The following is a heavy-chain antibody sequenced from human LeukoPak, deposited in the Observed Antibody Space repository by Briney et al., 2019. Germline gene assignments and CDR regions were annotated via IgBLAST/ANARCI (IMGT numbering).Heavy chain of an antibody. CDR1: GYTCTSYG. CDR3: ARARVYCSGGSCYPQPPDY. Sequence: ASVKVSCKASGYTCTSYGISWVRQAPGQGLEWMGWISAYNGNTNYAQKLQGRVTMTTDTSTSTAYMELRSLRSDDTAVYYCARARVYCSGGSCYPQPPDYWGQGTLVTVSS. V-gene: IGHV1-18*01. J-gene: IGHJ4*02. CDR2: ISAYNGNT. D-gene: IGHD2-15*01.